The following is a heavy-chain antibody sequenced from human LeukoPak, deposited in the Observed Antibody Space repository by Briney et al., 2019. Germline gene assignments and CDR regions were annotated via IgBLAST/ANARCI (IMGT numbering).Heavy chain of an antibody. V-gene: IGHV4-28*01. CDR1: GYSISSSNR. J-gene: IGHJ4*02. CDR2: IYYSGST. D-gene: IGHD2/OR15-2a*01. Sequence: PSETLSLTCAVSGYSISSSNRWGWIRQPPGKGLEWIGYIYYSGSTYYNPSLKSRVTMSVDTSKNQFSLKLSSVTAVDTAVYYCARQSDSTLDYWGQGTLVTVSS. CDR3: ARQSDSTLDY.